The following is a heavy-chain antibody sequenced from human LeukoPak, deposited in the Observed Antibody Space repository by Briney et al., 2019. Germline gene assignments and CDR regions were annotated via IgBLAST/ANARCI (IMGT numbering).Heavy chain of an antibody. CDR2: MNGDGSTI. Sequence: GGSLRHSCVASEFTFSSYWMYWVRQAPGKGLVCVSRMNGDGSTISYADSVKGRFTISRDNAKNTLFLQMNSLRAEDTAVYYCAKGSCYHYASSGYLHVDLWGKGTTVTVSS. D-gene: IGHD3-22*01. CDR3: AKGSCYHYASSGYLHVDL. CDR1: EFTFSSYW. V-gene: IGHV3-74*01. J-gene: IGHJ6*04.